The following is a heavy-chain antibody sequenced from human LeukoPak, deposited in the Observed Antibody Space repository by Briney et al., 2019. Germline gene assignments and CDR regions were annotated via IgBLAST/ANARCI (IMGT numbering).Heavy chain of an antibody. CDR3: AKGMRSVRPWAFDI. Sequence: GGTLRLSCAGSGFSFSSHGMNWVRQAPGKGLEWVSGISPSGDITYYTDSVRGRFTISRDNSKNTLYLKMNSLRAEDTAVYYCAKGMRSVRPWAFDIWGQGTMVTVSS. V-gene: IGHV3-23*01. CDR1: GFSFSSHG. CDR2: ISPSGDIT. J-gene: IGHJ3*02.